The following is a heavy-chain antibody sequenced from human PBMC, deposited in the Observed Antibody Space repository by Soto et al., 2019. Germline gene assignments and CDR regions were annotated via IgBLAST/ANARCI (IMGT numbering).Heavy chain of an antibody. CDR1: GFTFDNSA. J-gene: IGHJ4*01. V-gene: IGHV3-23*01. CDR2: ISAAGGAS. CDR3: AKNHRTTYEVNF. Sequence: EVQLLESGGDLVQPGGSLKISCTPSGFTFDNSAMTWVRLAPGKGLEWVASISAAGGASYYADSVKGRFVISRDKSKENLSLQMTRLRIEDSAAYYSAKNHRTTYEVNFWGQGTRATVSS. D-gene: IGHD4-4*01.